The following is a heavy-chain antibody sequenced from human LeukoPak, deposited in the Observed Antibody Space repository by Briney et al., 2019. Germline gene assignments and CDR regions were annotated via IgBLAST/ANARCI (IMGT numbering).Heavy chain of an antibody. Sequence: SETLSLTCTVSGGSISSYYWSWIRQPPGKGLEWIGYIYYSGSTNYNPSLKSRVTISVDTSKNQFSLKLSSVTAADTAVYYCATQAPNHYDFWSGALDYWGQGTLVTVSS. J-gene: IGHJ4*02. CDR2: IYYSGST. V-gene: IGHV4-59*08. CDR3: ATQAPNHYDFWSGALDY. CDR1: GGSISSYY. D-gene: IGHD3-3*01.